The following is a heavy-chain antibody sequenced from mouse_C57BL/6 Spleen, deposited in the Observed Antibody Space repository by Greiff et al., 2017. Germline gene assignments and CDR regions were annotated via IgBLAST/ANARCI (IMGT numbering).Heavy chain of an antibody. D-gene: IGHD1-1*01. CDR3: ARSYGSTYYYAMDY. Sequence: EVQLVESGPELVKPGDSVKISCKASGYSFTGYFMNWVMQSHGKSLEWIGRINPYNGDTFYNQKFKGKATLTVDKSSSTAHMELRSLTSEDSAVYYCARSYGSTYYYAMDYWGQGTSVTVSS. J-gene: IGHJ4*01. CDR1: GYSFTGYF. V-gene: IGHV1-20*01. CDR2: INPYNGDT.